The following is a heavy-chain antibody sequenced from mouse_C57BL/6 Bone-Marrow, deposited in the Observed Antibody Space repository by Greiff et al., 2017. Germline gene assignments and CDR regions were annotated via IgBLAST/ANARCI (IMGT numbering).Heavy chain of an antibody. CDR3: TFNTTVVATNFDY. D-gene: IGHD1-1*01. V-gene: IGHV14-4*01. Sequence: EVQLVESGAELVRPGASVKLSCTASGFNIKDDYMHWVKQRPEQGLEWIGWIDPENGDTEYASKFQGKATITADTSSNTAYLQLSSLTSEDTAVYYCTFNTTVVATNFDYWGQGTTLTVSS. J-gene: IGHJ2*01. CDR2: IDPENGDT. CDR1: GFNIKDDY.